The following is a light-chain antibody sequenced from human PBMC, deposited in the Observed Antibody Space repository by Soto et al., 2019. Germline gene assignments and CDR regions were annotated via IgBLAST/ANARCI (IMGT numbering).Light chain of an antibody. CDR1: QSASSSS. CDR3: QHYGSSPLT. V-gene: IGKV3-20*01. J-gene: IGKJ4*01. Sequence: EIVLTQSPGTLSLSPGERATLSCRASQSASSSSLAWYQQKPGQAPRILIYDASIRATGIPNRFSGSGSGTDFTLTISRLEPEDSAVYYCQHYGSSPLTFGGGTKVEIK. CDR2: DAS.